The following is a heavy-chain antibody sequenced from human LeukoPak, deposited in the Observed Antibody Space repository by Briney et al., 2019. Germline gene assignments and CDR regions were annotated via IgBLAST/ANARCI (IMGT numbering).Heavy chain of an antibody. J-gene: IGHJ4*02. CDR3: ARGYSGYDWGY. CDR1: GFTFSSYW. CDR2: INSDGSST. D-gene: IGHD5-12*01. V-gene: IGHV3-74*01. Sequence: GSLRLSCAASGFTFSSYWMHWVRQAPGKGLVWVSRINSDGSSTSYADSVKGRFTISRDNAKNTLYLQMNSLRAEDTAVYYCARGYSGYDWGYWGQGTLVTVSP.